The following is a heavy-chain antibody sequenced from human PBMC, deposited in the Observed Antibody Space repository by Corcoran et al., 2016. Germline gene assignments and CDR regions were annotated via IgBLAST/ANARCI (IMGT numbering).Heavy chain of an antibody. J-gene: IGHJ6*02. CDR2: IYSGGST. CDR3: ASRTTVRWDGMDV. Sequence: EVQLVESGGGLIQPGGSLRLSCAASGFTVSSNYMSWVRQAPGKGLEWVSVIYSGGSTYYADSVKGRFTISRDNSKNTLYLQMNSLRAEDTAVYYCASRTTVRWDGMDVWGQGTTVTVSS. D-gene: IGHD4-17*01. V-gene: IGHV3-53*01. CDR1: GFTVSSNY.